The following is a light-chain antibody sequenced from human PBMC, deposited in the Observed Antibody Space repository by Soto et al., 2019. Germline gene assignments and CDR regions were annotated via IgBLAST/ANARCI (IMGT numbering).Light chain of an antibody. J-gene: IGKJ4*01. Sequence: DIVMTQTPLSLTVTPVAPASISCRSSQSLLDSDDGNTYLDWYLQKPGQSPQLLIFPVSYRASGVPNRFSGSGSGNDFTLKISRVEAEDVGVYYCMQRIESPLTVGGGTKVEIK. CDR1: QSLLDSDDGNTY. CDR3: MQRIESPLT. V-gene: IGKV2-40*01. CDR2: PVS.